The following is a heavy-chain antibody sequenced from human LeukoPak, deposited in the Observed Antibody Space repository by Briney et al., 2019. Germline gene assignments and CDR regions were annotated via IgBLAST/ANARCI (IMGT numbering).Heavy chain of an antibody. Sequence: GGSLRHSCETSGFMFSDYGMHWVRHSPAKGLEWVSSIGYDGRNKNYIDSVKGRFTISRDNSKNTLYLQMISLRTEDTAVYYCAKDPRRYSRTGGYFDYWGQGTLVTVSS. CDR1: GFMFSDYG. D-gene: IGHD6-13*01. V-gene: IGHV3-30*02. J-gene: IGHJ4*02. CDR2: IGYDGRNK. CDR3: AKDPRRYSRTGGYFDY.